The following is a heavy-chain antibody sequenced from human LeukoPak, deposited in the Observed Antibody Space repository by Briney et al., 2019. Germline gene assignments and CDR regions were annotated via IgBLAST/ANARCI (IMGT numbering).Heavy chain of an antibody. V-gene: IGHV1-2*02. CDR1: GYTFTGYY. J-gene: IGHJ4*02. CDR2: INPNSGGT. Sequence: ASVKVSCKASGYTFTGYYMHWVRQAPGRGLEWMGWINPNSGGTNYAQKFQGRVTMTRDTSISTAYMELSRLRSDDTAVYYCARILWLVEGGGFDYWGQGTLVTVSS. D-gene: IGHD3-9*01. CDR3: ARILWLVEGGGFDY.